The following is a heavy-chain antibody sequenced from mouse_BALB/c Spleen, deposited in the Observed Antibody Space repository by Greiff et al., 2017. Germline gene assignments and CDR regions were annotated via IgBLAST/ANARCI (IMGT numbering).Heavy chain of an antibody. CDR3: ARLHYDYDGGAMDY. CDR2: IFPGSGNT. CDR1: GYSFTSYY. Sequence: QVHVKQSGPELVKPGASVKISCKASGYSFTSYYIHWVKQRPGQGLEWIGWIFPGSGNTKYNEKFKGKATLTADTSSSTAYMQLSSLTSEDSAVYFCARLHYDYDGGAMDYWGQGTSVTVSS. V-gene: IGHV1-66*01. J-gene: IGHJ4*01. D-gene: IGHD2-4*01.